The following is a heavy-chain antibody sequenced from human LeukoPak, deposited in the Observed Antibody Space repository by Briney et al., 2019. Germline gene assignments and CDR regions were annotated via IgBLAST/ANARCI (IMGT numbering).Heavy chain of an antibody. J-gene: IGHJ4*02. CDR2: IYYIRNT. CDR3: ARTQSQSGSYRYYFGY. D-gene: IGHD3-16*02. Sequence: SETLSLTCTVSGASVGSAGYYWRWIRQPPGGGLEGIGYIYYIRNTNYNPSLKSRVTMSLDPSKNQFSLKLNSVTAADTAVYYCARTQSQSGSYRYYFGYWGQGTLVTVSS. CDR1: GASVGSAGYY. V-gene: IGHV4-61*08.